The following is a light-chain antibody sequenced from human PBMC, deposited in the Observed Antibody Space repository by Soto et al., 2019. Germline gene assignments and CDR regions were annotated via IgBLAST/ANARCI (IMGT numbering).Light chain of an antibody. CDR1: RSNIGINY. J-gene: IGLJ1*01. Sequence: QSALTQPPSASGTPGQGVTISCSGSRSNIGINYIYWYQQFPGTAPKLLIYETNQRPSGVPDRFFGSKSGTSASLAISGLRSEDEADYYCVSWDDSLNVYIFGSGTKVTVL. CDR2: ETN. CDR3: VSWDDSLNVYI. V-gene: IGLV1-47*01.